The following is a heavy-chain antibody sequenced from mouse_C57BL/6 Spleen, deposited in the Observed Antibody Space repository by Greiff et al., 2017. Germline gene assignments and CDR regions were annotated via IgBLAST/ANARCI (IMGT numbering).Heavy chain of an antibody. J-gene: IGHJ4*01. D-gene: IGHD1-1*01. CDR2: ISNLAYSI. CDR3: ARRADYYDSSYDYDMDY. Sequence: EVKLVESGGGLVQPGGSLTLSCAASGFTFSDYGLAWVRQAPRKGPEWVAFISNLAYSIYYADPVTGRFTISREDAKNTLYLEMRSRRSEDTAMYYCARRADYYDSSYDYDMDYWGQGTSVTVSS. V-gene: IGHV5-15*01. CDR1: GFTFSDYG.